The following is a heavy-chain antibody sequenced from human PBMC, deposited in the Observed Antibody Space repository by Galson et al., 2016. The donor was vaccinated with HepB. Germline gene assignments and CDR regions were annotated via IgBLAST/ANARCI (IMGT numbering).Heavy chain of an antibody. D-gene: IGHD1/OR15-1a*01. CDR1: GFTFTSYA. Sequence: SLRLSCAASGFTFTSYAMSWVRQAPGKGLEWVSAISGGGGSTYYADSVKGRFTISRDNSKNTVYLQMNSLRAEDTALYYCAKSMNWNNHLLLFWGQGNLVTVPS. CDR2: ISGGGGST. CDR3: AKSMNWNNHLLLF. J-gene: IGHJ4*02. V-gene: IGHV3-23*01.